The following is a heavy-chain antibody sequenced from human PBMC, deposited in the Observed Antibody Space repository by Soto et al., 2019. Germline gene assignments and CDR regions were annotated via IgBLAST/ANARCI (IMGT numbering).Heavy chain of an antibody. CDR1: GYTLTELS. CDR3: ANGVLKDYYYYYGMDV. V-gene: IGHV1-24*01. D-gene: IGHD4-17*01. CDR2: FDPEDGET. Sequence: ASVKVSCKVSGYTLTELSMHWVRQAPGKGLEWMGGFDPEDGETIYAQKFQGRVTMTEDTSTDTAYMELSSLRSEDTAVYYCANGVLKDYYYYYGMDVWGQGTTVTVSS. J-gene: IGHJ6*02.